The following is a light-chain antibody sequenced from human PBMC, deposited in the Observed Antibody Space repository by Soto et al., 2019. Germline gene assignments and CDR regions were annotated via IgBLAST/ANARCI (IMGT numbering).Light chain of an antibody. J-gene: IGKJ1*01. CDR2: AAS. CDR1: QTVSNN. V-gene: IGKV3-15*01. Sequence: TQSPAPLSMSPGARAILSCTASQTVSNNLLAWCQQKPGQPPRLFICAASSRATGIPARFSGRGAGTDFTLTISRLQPEYFATYCCQHSYSTPRTFGQGTKV. CDR3: QHSYSTPRT.